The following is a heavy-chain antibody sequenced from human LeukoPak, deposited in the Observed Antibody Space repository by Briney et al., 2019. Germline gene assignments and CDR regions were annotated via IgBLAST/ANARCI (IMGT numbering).Heavy chain of an antibody. CDR1: GFTFTSYD. CDR2: IGSSGDST. V-gene: IGHV3-23*01. J-gene: IGHJ4*02. D-gene: IGHD4-23*01. CDR3: AKHGAAWYLSYFDS. Sequence: GGSLRLSCAASGFTFTSYDMSWVRQASGKGLEWVSSIGSSGDSTYYADSVKGRFTISRDNSKNMIHLQMNSLRAEDTAVYYCAKHGAAWYLSYFDSWGQGTLVTVSS.